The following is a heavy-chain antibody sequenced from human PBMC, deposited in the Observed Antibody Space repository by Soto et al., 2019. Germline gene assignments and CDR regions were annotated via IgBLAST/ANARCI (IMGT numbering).Heavy chain of an antibody. D-gene: IGHD6-13*01. CDR2: IYHSGST. J-gene: IGHJ6*02. CDR3: ASRNNSSSWYFNYYYGMDV. CDR1: GGSISSSNW. Sequence: XGTLSLTCAVSGGSISSSNWWGWVRQPPGKGLEWIGEIYHSGSTNYNPSLKSRVTISVDKSKNQFSLKLSSVTAADTAVYYCASRNNSSSWYFNYYYGMDVWGQGTTVTVSS. V-gene: IGHV4-4*02.